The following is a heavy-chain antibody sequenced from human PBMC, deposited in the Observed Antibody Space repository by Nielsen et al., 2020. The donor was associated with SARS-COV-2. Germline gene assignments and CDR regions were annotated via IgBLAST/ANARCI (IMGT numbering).Heavy chain of an antibody. CDR3: ARERVRARTNIVVVPAARGDAFDI. J-gene: IGHJ3*02. CDR2: IYYSGST. D-gene: IGHD2-2*01. V-gene: IGHV4-39*07. Sequence: SETLSLTCTVSGGSISSSSYYWGWIRQPPGKGLEWIGSIYYSGSTYYNPSLKSRVTISVDTSKNQFSLKLSSVTAADTAVYYCARERVRARTNIVVVPAARGDAFDIWGQGTMVTVSS. CDR1: GGSISSSSYY.